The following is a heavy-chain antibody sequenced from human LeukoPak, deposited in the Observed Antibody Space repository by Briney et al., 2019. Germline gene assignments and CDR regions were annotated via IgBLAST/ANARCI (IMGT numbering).Heavy chain of an antibody. Sequence: ASVKVSCKASGYTFTNYGINWVRQAPGQGLEWMGWISAYNGNTNYAQQLLGRVTLTTDTSASTAYMELRSLRSDDTAVYYCARRLTDSSGYYPYYYYGMDVWGQGTTVTVSS. D-gene: IGHD3-22*01. J-gene: IGHJ6*02. CDR2: ISAYNGNT. CDR3: ARRLTDSSGYYPYYYYGMDV. CDR1: GYTFTNYG. V-gene: IGHV1-18*01.